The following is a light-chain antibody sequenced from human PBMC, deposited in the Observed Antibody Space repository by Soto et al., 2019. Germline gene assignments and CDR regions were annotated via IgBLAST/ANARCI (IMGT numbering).Light chain of an antibody. CDR1: QSISSIY. V-gene: IGKV3-20*01. CDR3: QQYGSSPGT. CDR2: GAS. J-gene: IGKJ1*01. Sequence: VLTQSPGTLSLSPGERATLSCRASQSISSIYLAWYQQKPGQTPRLLIYGASTRATGIPERFSGSGSGTDFTLTISRLEPEDFAVYYCQQYGSSPGTFGQGTKVEIK.